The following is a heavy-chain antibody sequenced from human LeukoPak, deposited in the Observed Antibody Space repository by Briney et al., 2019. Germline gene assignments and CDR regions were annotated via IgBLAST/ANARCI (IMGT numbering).Heavy chain of an antibody. CDR3: TTDGYYDSSGYYYYYCYYMDV. D-gene: IGHD3-22*01. CDR2: IRQKAHGGTT. CDR1: GFSFGDYV. Sequence: AGGSLRLSCTASGFSFGDYVMSWFRQAPGKGLEWVGFIRQKAHGGTTEYAASVKGRFSISRDDSKNIAYLQMNSLKTEDTAVYYCTTDGYYDSSGYYYYYCYYMDVWGKGTTVTISS. J-gene: IGHJ6*03. V-gene: IGHV3-49*03.